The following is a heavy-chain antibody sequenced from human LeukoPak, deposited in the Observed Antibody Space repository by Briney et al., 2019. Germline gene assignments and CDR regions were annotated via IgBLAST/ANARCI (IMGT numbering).Heavy chain of an antibody. CDR2: INPNSGGT. V-gene: IGHV1-2*02. CDR3: ARDPTRGAAAGTGDAFDI. CDR1: GYTFTGYY. Sequence: ASVKVSCKASGYTFTGYYMHWVRQAPGQGLEWMGWINPNSGGTNYAQKFQGRVTMTRDTSISTAYTELSSLRSEDTATYYCARDPTRGAAAGTGDAFDIWGQGTMITVSS. D-gene: IGHD6-13*01. J-gene: IGHJ3*02.